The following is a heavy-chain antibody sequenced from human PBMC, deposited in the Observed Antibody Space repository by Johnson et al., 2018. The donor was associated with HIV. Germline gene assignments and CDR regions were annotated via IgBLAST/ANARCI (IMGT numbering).Heavy chain of an antibody. V-gene: IGHV3-30*02. J-gene: IGHJ3*02. CDR1: GLTFSSYG. CDR2: IRFDGSNK. D-gene: IGHD6-6*01. CDR3: ARDGRGEQLVDQGDAFDI. Sequence: QVQLVESGGGLVQPGGSLRLSCAASGLTFSSYGMHWVRQAPGKGLEWVSFIRFDGSNKYHAESVKGRFTISRDNSKHTLYLQMNSLRAEDTALYFCARDGRGEQLVDQGDAFDIWGQGTMVTVSS.